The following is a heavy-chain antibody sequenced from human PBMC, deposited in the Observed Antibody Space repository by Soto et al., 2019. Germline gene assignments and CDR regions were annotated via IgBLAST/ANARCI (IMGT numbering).Heavy chain of an antibody. J-gene: IGHJ4*02. D-gene: IGHD3-22*01. CDR1: RYSFTSHY. Sequence: ASVKVSCKAIRYSFTSHYMHWVRQAPGQGLEWMGIINPSGGSTSYAQKFQGRVTMTRDTSTSTVYMELSSLRSEDTAVYYCARDQGGSGYKIYYFDYWGQGTLVTAPQ. V-gene: IGHV1-46*03. CDR3: ARDQGGSGYKIYYFDY. CDR2: INPSGGST.